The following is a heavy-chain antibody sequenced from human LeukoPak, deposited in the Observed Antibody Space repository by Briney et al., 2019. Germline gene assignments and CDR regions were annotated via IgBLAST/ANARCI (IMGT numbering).Heavy chain of an antibody. V-gene: IGHV3-21*01. J-gene: IGHJ4*02. CDR2: ISSSSSYI. CDR1: GFTFSSYS. CDR3: ARGRYDHVWGSYRYTRRNFDY. Sequence: GGSLRLSCAASGFTFSSYSMNWVRQAPGKGLEWVSSISSSSSYIYYADSVKGRFTISRDNAKNSLYLQMNSLRAEDTAVYYCARGRYDHVWGSYRYTRRNFDYWGQGTLVTVSS. D-gene: IGHD3-16*02.